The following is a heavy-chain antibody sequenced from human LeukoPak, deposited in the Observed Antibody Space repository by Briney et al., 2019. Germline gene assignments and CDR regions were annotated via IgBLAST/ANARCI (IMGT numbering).Heavy chain of an antibody. V-gene: IGHV3-21*01. CDR1: GFTFSSYS. CDR3: ARTAYDILTGYYFDY. J-gene: IGHJ4*02. D-gene: IGHD3-9*01. Sequence: GGSLRLSCAASGFTFSSYSMNLVRQAPGKGLEWVSSISSSSSYIYYADSVKGRFTISRDNAKNSLYLQMNSLRAEDTAVYYWARTAYDILTGYYFDYWGQGTLVTVSS. CDR2: ISSSSSYI.